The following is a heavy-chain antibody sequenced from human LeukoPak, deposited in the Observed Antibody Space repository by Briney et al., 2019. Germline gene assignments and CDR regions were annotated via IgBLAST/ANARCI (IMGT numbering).Heavy chain of an antibody. CDR2: ISGSGSTP. Sequence: GGSLRLSCAASGFTFSNYAMSWVRQAPRKGLEWVSAISGSGSTPYYADSVKGRFTISRDNSKNTLYLQMNSLRADDTAVYYCAKTHQTPDILTGYFPFDYWGQGTLVTVSS. CDR1: GFTFSNYA. V-gene: IGHV3-23*01. CDR3: AKTHQTPDILTGYFPFDY. D-gene: IGHD3-9*01. J-gene: IGHJ4*02.